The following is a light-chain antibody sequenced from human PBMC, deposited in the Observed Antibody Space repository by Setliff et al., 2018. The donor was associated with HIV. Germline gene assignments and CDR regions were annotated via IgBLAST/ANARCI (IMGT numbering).Light chain of an antibody. J-gene: IGLJ1*01. CDR3: QVWDSSSDHPYV. Sequence: SYELTQPPSVSVAPGKTARITCEGNNIRSASVHWYQQKPGQAPVVVIYYDSDRPSGIPERFSGSNSGNTATLTISRVEAGDEADYYCQVWDSSSDHPYVFGTGTKVTVL. CDR1: NIRSAS. CDR2: YDS. V-gene: IGLV3-21*04.